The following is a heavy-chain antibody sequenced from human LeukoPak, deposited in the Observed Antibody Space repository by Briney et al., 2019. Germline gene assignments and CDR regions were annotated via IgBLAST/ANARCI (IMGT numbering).Heavy chain of an antibody. D-gene: IGHD6-19*01. J-gene: IGHJ4*02. CDR3: ARDRSVAGSMYYFDY. V-gene: IGHV3-11*01. CDR1: GFTFSDYY. CDR2: ISSSGSTI. Sequence: GGSLRLSCAASGFTFSDYYMSWIRQAPGKGLEWVSYISSSGSTIYYADSVKGRFTISRDNAKNSLYLQMNSLRAEDTAVYYCARDRSVAGSMYYFDYWGQGTLVTVSS.